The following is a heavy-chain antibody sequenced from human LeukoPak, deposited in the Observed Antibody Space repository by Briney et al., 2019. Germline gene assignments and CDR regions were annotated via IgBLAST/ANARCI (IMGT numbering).Heavy chain of an antibody. V-gene: IGHV3-15*01. CDR2: IKSKTDGGTT. Sequence: GGSLRLSCAASGFTFSNAWMTWVRQAPGKGLEWVARIKSKTDGGTTDYAAPVRGRFTISRDDSKNTLYLQMNSLKVEDTAVFYCTTAVREIIEPDYWGQGTLVTVSS. D-gene: IGHD3-10*01. J-gene: IGHJ4*02. CDR1: GFTFSNAW. CDR3: TTAVREIIEPDY.